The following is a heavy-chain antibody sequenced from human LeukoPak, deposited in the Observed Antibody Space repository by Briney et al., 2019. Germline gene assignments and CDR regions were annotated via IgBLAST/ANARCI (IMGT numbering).Heavy chain of an antibody. CDR3: ARGRLAVVRTFPSDY. CDR2: INHSGST. D-gene: IGHD6-19*01. Sequence: SETLSLTCAVYGGSFSGYYWSWIRQPPGKGLEWIGEINHSGSTNYNPSLKSRVTISVDTSKNQFSLKLSSVTAADTAVYYCARGRLAVVRTFPSDYWGQGTLVTVFS. J-gene: IGHJ4*02. V-gene: IGHV4-34*01. CDR1: GGSFSGYY.